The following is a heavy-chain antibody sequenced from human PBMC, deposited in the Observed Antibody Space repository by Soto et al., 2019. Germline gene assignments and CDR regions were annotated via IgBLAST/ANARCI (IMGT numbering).Heavy chain of an antibody. CDR3: TRDASRDSSARGWFDP. CDR1: GFTFRSFT. D-gene: IGHD6-13*01. Sequence: LRLSCAASGFTFRSFTMNWVRQAPGKGLEWVSTISSNSAYIYHTDALRGRFTISRDNAKNSLHLQMNSLRAEDTAVYYCTRDASRDSSARGWFDPWGPGTLVTVSS. J-gene: IGHJ5*02. CDR2: ISSNSAYI. V-gene: IGHV3-21*01.